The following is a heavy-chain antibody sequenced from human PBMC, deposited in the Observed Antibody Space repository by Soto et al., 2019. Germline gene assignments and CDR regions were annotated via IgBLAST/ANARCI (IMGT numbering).Heavy chain of an antibody. CDR3: ASGDSSGYYPPGY. V-gene: IGHV1-69*13. CDR2: IIPIFGTA. Sequence: ASVKVSCKASGGTFSSYAISWVRQAPGQGLEWMGGIIPIFGTANYAQKFQGRVTITADESTSTAYMELSSLRSEDTSVYYCASGDSSGYYPPGYWGQGTLVTVSS. D-gene: IGHD3-22*01. J-gene: IGHJ4*02. CDR1: GGTFSSYA.